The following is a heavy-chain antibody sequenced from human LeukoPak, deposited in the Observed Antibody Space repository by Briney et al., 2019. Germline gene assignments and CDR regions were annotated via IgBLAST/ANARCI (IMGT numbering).Heavy chain of an antibody. CDR1: GGYISSYY. D-gene: IGHD1-14*01. J-gene: IGHJ5*02. V-gene: IGHV4-4*07. CDR3: AREVTTNWFDP. Sequence: SETLSLTCTVSGGYISSYYWAWIRQPAGKGLEWIGRIFTSGSTNYNPSLKSRVTMSVDTSKNQFSLKLTSFTAADTAVYYCAREVTTNWFDPWGQGTLVTVSS. CDR2: IFTSGST.